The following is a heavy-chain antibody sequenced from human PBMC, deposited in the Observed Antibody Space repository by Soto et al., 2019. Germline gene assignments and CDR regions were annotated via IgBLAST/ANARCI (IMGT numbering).Heavy chain of an antibody. CDR1: GFTFSTYS. J-gene: IGHJ4*02. CDR2: ISGSGNYT. V-gene: IGHV3-21*01. Sequence: GGSLRLSCSASGFTFSTYSMNWVRQAPGKGLEWVSSISGSGNYTHYADFLRGRFTISRDNAKTSLYLQMNSLGAEDTAVYYCAREGINNYNEYYFDSWGQGTVVTVSS. CDR3: AREGINNYNEYYFDS. D-gene: IGHD4-4*01.